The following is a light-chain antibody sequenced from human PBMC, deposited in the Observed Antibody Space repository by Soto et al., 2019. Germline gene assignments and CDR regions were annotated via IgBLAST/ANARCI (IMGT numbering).Light chain of an antibody. CDR1: ASDVGSYNY. Sequence: QSALTQPASVSESPGQSITISCTGRASDVGSYNYVSWYQHHPGKAPKLIIYEVSYRPSGVSNRFSGSKSGNTASLTISGLQTEDEAHYYCCSFTSSRTLVFGGGTKLTVL. J-gene: IGLJ2*01. V-gene: IGLV2-14*01. CDR2: EVS. CDR3: CSFTSSRTLV.